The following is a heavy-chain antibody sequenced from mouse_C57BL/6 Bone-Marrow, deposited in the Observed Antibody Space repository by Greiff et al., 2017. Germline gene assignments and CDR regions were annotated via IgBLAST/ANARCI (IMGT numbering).Heavy chain of an antibody. CDR3: ARDMGILLRPWYFDV. CDR2: ISDGGSYT. D-gene: IGHD1-2*01. Sequence: EVQLQESGGGLVKPGGSLKLSCAASGFTFSSYAMSWVRQTPEKRLEWVATISDGGSYTYYPDNVKGRFTISRDNAKNNLYLQMSHLKSEDTAMYYCARDMGILLRPWYFDVWGTGTTVTVSS. V-gene: IGHV5-4*01. CDR1: GFTFSSYA. J-gene: IGHJ1*03.